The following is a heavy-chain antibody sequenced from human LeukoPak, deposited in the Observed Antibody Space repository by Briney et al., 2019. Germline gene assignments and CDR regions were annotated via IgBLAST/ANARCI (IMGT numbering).Heavy chain of an antibody. J-gene: IGHJ4*02. CDR3: ARGRRRSSYGSGSYYYAF. CDR2: ISAYNGNT. V-gene: IGHV1-18*01. D-gene: IGHD3-10*01. CDR1: GYTFTSYG. Sequence: ASVKLSCKASGYTFTSYGISWVRQAPGQGLEWMGWISAYNGNTNYAQKLQGRVTMTTDTSKSTAYMELRSVRSDDTAVYYCARGRRRSSYGSGSYYYAFWGQGTLVTVSS.